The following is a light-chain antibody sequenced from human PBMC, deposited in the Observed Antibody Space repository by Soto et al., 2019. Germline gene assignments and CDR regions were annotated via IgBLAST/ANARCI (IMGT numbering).Light chain of an antibody. CDR1: SSNIGAGYD. Sequence: QSVLTQPPSVSGAPGQRVTISCTGSSSNIGAGYDVHWYQQLPGTAPKLLIYRNSNRPSGVPDRFSGSKSGTSASLAITGLQAEDEADYYCQSYDSSLREVFGGGTQLTVL. CDR3: QSYDSSLREV. CDR2: RNS. J-gene: IGLJ3*02. V-gene: IGLV1-40*01.